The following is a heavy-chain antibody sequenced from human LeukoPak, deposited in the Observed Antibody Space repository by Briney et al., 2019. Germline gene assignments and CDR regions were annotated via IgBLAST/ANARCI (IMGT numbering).Heavy chain of an antibody. Sequence: GGSLRLSCAASGFTFSTYGMHWVRQAPGKGLEWVAVISYDGGNKYYADSVKGRFTISRDNSKNTLYLQMNSLRAEDTAVYYCARRAGAYSHPYDYWGQGTLVTVSS. D-gene: IGHD4/OR15-4a*01. J-gene: IGHJ4*02. CDR1: GFTFSTYG. V-gene: IGHV3-30*03. CDR2: ISYDGGNK. CDR3: ARRAGAYSHPYDY.